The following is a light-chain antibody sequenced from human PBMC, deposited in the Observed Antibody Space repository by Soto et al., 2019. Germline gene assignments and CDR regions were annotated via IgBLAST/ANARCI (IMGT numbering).Light chain of an antibody. V-gene: IGLV2-14*01. CDR3: SSYTSSRAYV. CDR2: VVS. CDR1: SSDVGAYNY. Sequence: QSALTQPASVSGSPGQSITISCTGTSSDVGAYNYVSWYQQYPGKAPKVMISVVSNRPSGVSNRFSASKSGNTASLTISGLQAEDEADYYCSSYTSSRAYVFGIGTKVTVL. J-gene: IGLJ1*01.